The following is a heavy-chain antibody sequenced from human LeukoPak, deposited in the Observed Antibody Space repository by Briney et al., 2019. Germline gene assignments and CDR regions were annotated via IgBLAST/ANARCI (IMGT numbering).Heavy chain of an antibody. V-gene: IGHV3-23*01. CDR2: IGGSGGST. CDR3: ARGSAWYLVY. D-gene: IGHD3-16*01. CDR1: GFTFSSYA. Sequence: GGSLRLSCAASGFTFSSYAVTWARQAPGKGLEWVSTIGGSGGSTYYADSVKGRFTISRDNSKNTLYLQMNSLRAEDTAVYYCARGSAWYLVYWGQGTLVTVSS. J-gene: IGHJ4*02.